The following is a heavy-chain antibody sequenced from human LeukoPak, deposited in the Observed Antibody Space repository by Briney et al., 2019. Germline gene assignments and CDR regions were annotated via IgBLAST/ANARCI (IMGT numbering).Heavy chain of an antibody. Sequence: SSETLSLTCTVSGGSINSYLWTWVRQPAGKGLEWIGRISSSGSTNYNPSLKSRVTMSVDTSKNQFSLKLSSVTAAGTAVYYCAREGRSSTPGYWGQGTLVTVSS. D-gene: IGHD2-15*01. CDR3: AREGRSSTPGY. CDR2: ISSSGST. V-gene: IGHV4-4*07. J-gene: IGHJ4*02. CDR1: GGSINSYL.